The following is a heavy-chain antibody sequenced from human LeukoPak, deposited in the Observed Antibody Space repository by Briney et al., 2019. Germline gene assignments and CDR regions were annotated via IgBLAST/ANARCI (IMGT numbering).Heavy chain of an antibody. J-gene: IGHJ4*02. CDR1: GFTFTSSA. Sequence: GASVKVSCMASGFTFTSSAVQWVRQARGQRLEWIGWIVVGSGNTNYAQKFQERVTITRDMSTSTAYMELSSLRSEDTAVYYCAAEMYSSSWYGGAPPFDYWGQGTLVTVSS. CDR3: AAEMYSSSWYGGAPPFDY. D-gene: IGHD6-13*01. V-gene: IGHV1-58*01. CDR2: IVVGSGNT.